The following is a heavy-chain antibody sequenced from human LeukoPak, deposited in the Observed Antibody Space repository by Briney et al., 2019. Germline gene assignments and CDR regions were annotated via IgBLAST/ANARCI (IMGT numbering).Heavy chain of an antibody. D-gene: IGHD6-19*01. V-gene: IGHV3-53*04. Sequence: GGSLRLSCAGSGFTFSSHGMVWVRQAQGKGLEWVSAIYSGGSTYYADSVKGRFTISRHNSKNTLYLQMNSLRAEDTAVYYCARNPKSSGWYNYWGQGTLVTVSS. J-gene: IGHJ4*02. CDR3: ARNPKSSGWYNY. CDR2: IYSGGST. CDR1: GFTFSSHG.